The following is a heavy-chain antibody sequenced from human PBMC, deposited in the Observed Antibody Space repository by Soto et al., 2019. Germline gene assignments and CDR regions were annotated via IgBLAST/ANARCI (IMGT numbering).Heavy chain of an antibody. CDR1: GFTFNYYW. CDR2: IHSDGSTT. Sequence: EVRLVESEGGLVQRGGSLRLSCAASGFTFNYYWMHWVRQAPGQGVVWVSHIHSDGSTTTYADSVKGRFTISRDNAKNTLYLQMNSLRAEDTAVYYCVRGDKGGFDLWGQGTTVTVSS. J-gene: IGHJ3*01. V-gene: IGHV3-74*01. CDR3: VRGDKGGFDL. D-gene: IGHD2-21*02.